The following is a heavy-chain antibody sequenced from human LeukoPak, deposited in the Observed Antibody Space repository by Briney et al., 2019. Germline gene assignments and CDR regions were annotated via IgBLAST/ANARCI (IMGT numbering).Heavy chain of an antibody. CDR2: IYPGDSDT. Sequence: GESLKISCKGSGYTFTSYWIGWVRQMPGKGLEWMGIIYPGDSDTRYNPSFQGQVTISADKSISTAYLQWSSLKASDTAIYYCASPSKSCSGGSCYLSWAFDIWGQGTMVTVSS. J-gene: IGHJ3*02. V-gene: IGHV5-51*01. CDR3: ASPSKSCSGGSCYLSWAFDI. D-gene: IGHD2-15*01. CDR1: GYTFTSYW.